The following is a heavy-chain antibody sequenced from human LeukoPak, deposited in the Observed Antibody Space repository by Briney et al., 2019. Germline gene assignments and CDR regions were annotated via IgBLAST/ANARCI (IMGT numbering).Heavy chain of an antibody. V-gene: IGHV3-66*02. J-gene: IGHJ4*02. D-gene: IGHD4-11*01. CDR2: IYSGGST. CDR3: ARIFYSSYVHY. CDR1: GFTVSSNY. Sequence: PGGSLRLSCAASGFTVSSNYMSWVRQAPGKGLEWVSVIYSGGSTYYADSVKGRFTISRDNSKNTLYLQMNSLRAEDTAVYYCARIFYSSYVHYWGQGTLSPSPQ.